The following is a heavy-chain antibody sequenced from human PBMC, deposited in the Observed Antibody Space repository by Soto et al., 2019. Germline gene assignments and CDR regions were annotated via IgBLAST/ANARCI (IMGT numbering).Heavy chain of an antibody. J-gene: IGHJ6*02. D-gene: IGHD2-2*01. CDR2: IWFDGSLK. CDR3: AKELPPLGLDYGMDV. CDR1: GFTFSSYG. Sequence: GGSLRLSCAASGFTFSSYGMHWVRQAPGKGLEWVALIWFDGSLKYYADSVKGRFTISRDNSKNTLYLQMNSLRAEDTAVYYCAKELPPLGLDYGMDVWGQGTLVTVSS. V-gene: IGHV3-30*02.